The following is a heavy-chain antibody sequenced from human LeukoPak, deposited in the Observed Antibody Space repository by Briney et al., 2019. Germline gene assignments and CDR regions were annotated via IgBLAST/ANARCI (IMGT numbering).Heavy chain of an antibody. Sequence: SETLSLTCALYGASFSDFYSSWIRQPPGRGLEWIGEIHHRGSTSYNTSLRRLVIITIDSSRTQFSLKLSSVTAADTAVYYCTSPGVAGSQRPYCVDVWCKGTMVTVSS. CDR2: IHHRGST. J-gene: IGHJ6*04. D-gene: IGHD3-10*01. CDR1: GASFSDFY. CDR3: TSPGVAGSQRPYCVDV. V-gene: IGHV4-34*01.